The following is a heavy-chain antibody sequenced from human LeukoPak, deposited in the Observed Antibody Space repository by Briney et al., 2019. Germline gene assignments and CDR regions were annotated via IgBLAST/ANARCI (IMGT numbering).Heavy chain of an antibody. CDR2: IYPGDSDT. CDR3: ARHRRIAAAGTTSDLDY. J-gene: IGHJ4*02. Sequence: GESLKISCKGSGYSFTSYWIGWVRQMPGKGLEWMGIIYPGDSDTRYSPSFQGQVTISADKSISTAYLQWSSLKASDTAMYYCARHRRIAAAGTTSDLDYWGQGTLATVSS. D-gene: IGHD6-13*01. V-gene: IGHV5-51*01. CDR1: GYSFTSYW.